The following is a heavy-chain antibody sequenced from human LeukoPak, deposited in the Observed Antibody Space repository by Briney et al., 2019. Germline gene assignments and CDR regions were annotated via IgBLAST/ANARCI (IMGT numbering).Heavy chain of an antibody. D-gene: IGHD6-13*01. CDR1: GGSFNYNY. J-gene: IGHJ4*02. V-gene: IGHV4-4*07. CDR2: IYTSGRT. Sequence: PSETLSLTCILYGGSFNYNYWSWIRQPAGKGLEWIGHIYTSGRTTYNPSLASRVTMSVDTSKNQFSLKLNSVTAAHTAVYYCARHIASPYYFEDWGQGALVTVP. CDR3: ARHIASPYYFED.